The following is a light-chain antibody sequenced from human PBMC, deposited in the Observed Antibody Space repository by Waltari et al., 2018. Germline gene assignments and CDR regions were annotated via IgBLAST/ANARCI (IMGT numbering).Light chain of an antibody. Sequence: QSVLTQPPSASGTPGPTVTIAFSGSSSNNGTNTVNWYQQLPGTAPQVVIYGHDQRPSGVPDRFSGSKSGTSASLAISGFQSEDEADYYCAAWDDTLNGHFVFGTGTKVTVL. CDR1: SSNNGTNT. J-gene: IGLJ1*01. V-gene: IGLV1-44*01. CDR3: AAWDDTLNGHFV. CDR2: GHD.